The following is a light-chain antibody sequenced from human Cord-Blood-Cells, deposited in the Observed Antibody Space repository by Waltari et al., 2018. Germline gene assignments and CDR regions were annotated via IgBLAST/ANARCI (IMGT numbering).Light chain of an antibody. Sequence: QPVLTQPPSVSGAPGPRVPITCPGSRSTIGAGYNVHRYQQLPGTAPNLLIYGNTNRPSGVPGRFSGAKSGTSASLAITGLQAEDEADYYCQSYDSSLSGYVFGTGTKVTVL. V-gene: IGLV1-40*01. J-gene: IGLJ1*01. CDR1: RSTIGAGYN. CDR2: GNT. CDR3: QSYDSSLSGYV.